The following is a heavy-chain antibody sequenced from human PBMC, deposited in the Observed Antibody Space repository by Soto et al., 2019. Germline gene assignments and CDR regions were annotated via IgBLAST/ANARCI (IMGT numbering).Heavy chain of an antibody. CDR2: ISSNGGST. CDR3: VKDRPYSSRGMDV. V-gene: IGHV3-64D*06. Sequence: GGSLRLSCSASGFTFSSYAMHWVRQAPGKGLEYVSAISSNGGSTYYADSVKGRFTISRDNSKNTLYLQMSSLRAEDTAVYYCVKDRPYSSRGMDVWGQGTTVTVYS. CDR1: GFTFSSYA. J-gene: IGHJ6*02. D-gene: IGHD6-13*01.